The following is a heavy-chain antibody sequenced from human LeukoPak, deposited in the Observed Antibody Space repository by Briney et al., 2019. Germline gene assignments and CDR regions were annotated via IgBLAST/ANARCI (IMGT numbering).Heavy chain of an antibody. CDR3: ARALKNPSGSYRIRAFDI. V-gene: IGHV3-74*01. CDR1: GFTFSSYW. Sequence: GGSLRLSCAASGFTFSSYWMHWVRQAPGKGLVWVSRINGDGSSTSYADSVKGRFTISRDNAKNTLYPQMNSLRAEDTAVYYCARALKNPSGSYRIRAFDIWGQGTMVTVSS. CDR2: INGDGSST. J-gene: IGHJ3*02. D-gene: IGHD1-26*01.